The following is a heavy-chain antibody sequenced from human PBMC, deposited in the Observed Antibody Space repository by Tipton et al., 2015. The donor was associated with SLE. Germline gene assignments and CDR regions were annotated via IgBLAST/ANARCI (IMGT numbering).Heavy chain of an antibody. Sequence: TLSLTCTVSGGSISYDYWSWIRQPPGKGLEWIGYFHYSGRTNYNPPLKSRVTISVDTTKKQFSLRLSSVAAADTAVYYCARAHPSPYDPVAFDIWGRGTMVTVSS. D-gene: IGHD5-12*01. CDR3: ARAHPSPYDPVAFDI. CDR2: FHYSGRT. V-gene: IGHV4-59*12. J-gene: IGHJ3*02. CDR1: GGSISYDY.